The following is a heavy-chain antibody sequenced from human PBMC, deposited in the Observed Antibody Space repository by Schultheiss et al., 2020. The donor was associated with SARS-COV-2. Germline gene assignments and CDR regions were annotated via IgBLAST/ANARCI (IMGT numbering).Heavy chain of an antibody. V-gene: IGHV3-30*03. CDR2: ISYDGSNK. D-gene: IGHD2-15*01. CDR1: GFTVSSNY. Sequence: GGSLRLSCAASGFTVSSNYMSWVRQAPGKGLEWVAVISYDGSNKYYADSVKGRFTISRDNSKNTLYLQMSSLRAEDTAVYYCARGEDIVVVVAAKAPDWFDPWGQGTLVTVSS. CDR3: ARGEDIVVVVAAKAPDWFDP. J-gene: IGHJ5*02.